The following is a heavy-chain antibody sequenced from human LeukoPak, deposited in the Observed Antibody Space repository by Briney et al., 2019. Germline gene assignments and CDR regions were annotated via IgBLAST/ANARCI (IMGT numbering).Heavy chain of an antibody. Sequence: SETLSLTCTVSGGSISSGSYYWSWIRQPAGKGLEWIGRIYTSGSTNYNPSLKSRVTISVGTSKNQFSLKLSSVTAADTAVYYCARVLGYCSSTSCHTADYWGQGTLVTVSS. D-gene: IGHD2-2*01. CDR3: ARVLGYCSSTSCHTADY. CDR2: IYTSGST. J-gene: IGHJ4*02. V-gene: IGHV4-61*02. CDR1: GGSISSGSYY.